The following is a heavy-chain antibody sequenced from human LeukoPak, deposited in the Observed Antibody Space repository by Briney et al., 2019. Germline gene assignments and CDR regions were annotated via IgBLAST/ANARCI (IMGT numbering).Heavy chain of an antibody. CDR2: IIPIFGTA. J-gene: IGHJ4*02. CDR3: AREGYCSSTSCPGFDY. D-gene: IGHD2-2*01. V-gene: IGHV1-69*13. Sequence: ASVKVSCKASGYTFTGYYMHWVRQAPGQGLEWMGGIIPIFGTANYAQKFQGRVTITADESTSTAYMELSSLRSEDTAVYYCAREGYCSSTSCPGFDYWGQGALVTVSS. CDR1: GYTFTGYY.